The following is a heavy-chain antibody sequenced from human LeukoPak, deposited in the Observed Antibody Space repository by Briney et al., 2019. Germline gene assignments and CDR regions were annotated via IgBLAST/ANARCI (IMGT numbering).Heavy chain of an antibody. V-gene: IGHV5-51*01. J-gene: IGHJ5*02. D-gene: IGHD5-24*01. Sequence: GESLKISCKGSGYSFTSYWIGWVRQMPGKGLEWMGIIYPGDSDTRYSPSFQGQVTIPADTSISTAYLQWRSLKASDTAMYYCARQRRDGYILNWFDPWGQGTLVTVSS. CDR1: GYSFTSYW. CDR2: IYPGDSDT. CDR3: ARQRRDGYILNWFDP.